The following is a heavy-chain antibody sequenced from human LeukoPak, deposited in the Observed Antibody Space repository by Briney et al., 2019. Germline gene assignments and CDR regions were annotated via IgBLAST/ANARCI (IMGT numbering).Heavy chain of an antibody. CDR1: GGSISSSSYH. CDR2: IYYSGST. V-gene: IGHV4-39*01. J-gene: IGHJ4*02. D-gene: IGHD2-21*01. CDR3: ARLQSSGLVWSVY. Sequence: ASETLSLTCTVSGGSISSSSYHWGWIRQPPGKGLEWIGSIYYSGSTYYNPSLRSRVTISVDTSKNQFSLKLSSVTAADTAVYYCARLQSSGLVWSVYWGQGTLVTVSS.